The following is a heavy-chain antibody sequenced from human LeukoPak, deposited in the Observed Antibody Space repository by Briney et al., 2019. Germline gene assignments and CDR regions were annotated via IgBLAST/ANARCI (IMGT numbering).Heavy chain of an antibody. J-gene: IGHJ4*02. CDR3: APRPPIAAAGPHFDY. CDR1: GFTFSSYG. V-gene: IGHV3-30*03. Sequence: PGGSLRLSCAASGFTFSSYGMHWVRQAPGKGLEWVAVISYDGSNKYYADSVKGRFTISRDNSKNTLFLQMNSLRAEDTAVYYCAPRPPIAAAGPHFDYWGQGTLVTVSS. D-gene: IGHD6-13*01. CDR2: ISYDGSNK.